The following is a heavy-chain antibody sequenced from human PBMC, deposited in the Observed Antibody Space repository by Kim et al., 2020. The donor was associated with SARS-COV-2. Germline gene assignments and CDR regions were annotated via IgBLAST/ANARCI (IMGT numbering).Heavy chain of an antibody. CDR2: ISYDGSNK. D-gene: IGHD6-19*01. CDR1: GFTFSSYG. J-gene: IGHJ4*02. Sequence: GGSLRLSCAASGFTFSSYGMHWVRQAPGKGLEWVAVISYDGSNKYYADSVKGRFTISRDNSKNTLYLQMNSLRAEATAVYYCANIPSYSSSGWSPFDYWGQGTLVTVSS. CDR3: ANIPSYSSSGWSPFDY. V-gene: IGHV3-30*18.